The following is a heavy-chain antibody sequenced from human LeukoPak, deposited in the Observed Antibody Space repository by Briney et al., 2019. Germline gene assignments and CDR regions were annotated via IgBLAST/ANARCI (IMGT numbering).Heavy chain of an antibody. CDR3: ARERIVVVPAAMRWFDP. CDR2: INHSGST. V-gene: IGHV4-34*01. Sequence: SETLSLTCAVYGGSFSGYYWSWIRQPPGKGLEWIGEINHSGSTNYNPSLKSRVTMSVDTSKNQFSLKLSSVTAADTAVYYCARERIVVVPAAMRWFDPWGQGTLVTVSS. D-gene: IGHD2-2*01. CDR1: GGSFSGYY. J-gene: IGHJ5*02.